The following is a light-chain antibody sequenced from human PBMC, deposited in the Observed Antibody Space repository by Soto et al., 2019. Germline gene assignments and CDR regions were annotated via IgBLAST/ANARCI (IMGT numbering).Light chain of an antibody. V-gene: IGKV3-20*01. J-gene: IGKJ1*01. Sequence: EIVLTQSPDTLSLSPGERVTLSCRASQSVTNNYLAWYQQKPGQGPRLLIHGASSRAADTPDRFSGSGSGTDFTLNISRLEPEDFALYSCHQYGATPGTFGQGTKLDIK. CDR3: HQYGATPGT. CDR1: QSVTNNY. CDR2: GAS.